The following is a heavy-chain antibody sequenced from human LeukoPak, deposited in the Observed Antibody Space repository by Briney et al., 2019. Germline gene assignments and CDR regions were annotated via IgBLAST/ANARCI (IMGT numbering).Heavy chain of an antibody. Sequence: GGSLRLSCAASGFTFSSYSMSWVRQAPGKGLEWVSFISSSSNYLYYADSVKGRFTISRDNAKNSLYLRMNSLRAEDTAVYYCARDVAARPRWFAPWGQGTLVTVSS. V-gene: IGHV3-21*01. CDR2: ISSSSNYL. D-gene: IGHD6-6*01. J-gene: IGHJ5*02. CDR1: GFTFSSYS. CDR3: ARDVAARPRWFAP.